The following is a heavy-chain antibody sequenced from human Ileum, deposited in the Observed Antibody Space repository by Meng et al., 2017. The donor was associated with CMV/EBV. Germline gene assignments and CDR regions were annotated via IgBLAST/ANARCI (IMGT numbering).Heavy chain of an antibody. CDR1: GFSISPYA. Sequence: GGSLRLSCTASGFSISPYAMSWVRQAPGKGLEWVSVISVSGGYTDYADSVKGRFTISRDNSKNTVYLQMNSLRAEDTAVYYCAKDRKANIVVVPAPITFDYWGQGTLVTVSS. CDR2: ISVSGGYT. J-gene: IGHJ4*02. V-gene: IGHV3-23*01. D-gene: IGHD2-2*02. CDR3: AKDRKANIVVVPAPITFDY.